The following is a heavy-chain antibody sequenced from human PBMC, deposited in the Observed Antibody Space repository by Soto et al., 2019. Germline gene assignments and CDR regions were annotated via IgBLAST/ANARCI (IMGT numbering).Heavy chain of an antibody. D-gene: IGHD4-17*01. CDR1: GGTFSRSA. J-gene: IGHJ4*02. Sequence: QVQLVQSGAEVKKPGSSVKVSCKASGGTFSRSAISWVRQAPGQGLEYMGTIIPVLATPKYAQKFQRRVSITADESTGTSDLELYSLPSADTAVYYCARDATVTNAFEYWGQGTLVTVSS. CDR2: IIPVLATP. V-gene: IGHV1-69*11. CDR3: ARDATVTNAFEY.